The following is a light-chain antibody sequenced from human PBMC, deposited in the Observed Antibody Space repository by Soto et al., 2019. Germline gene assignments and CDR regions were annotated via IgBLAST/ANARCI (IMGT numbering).Light chain of an antibody. CDR1: QSVSSY. CDR3: QQRRYWPVT. V-gene: IGKV3-11*01. J-gene: IGKJ1*01. Sequence: EILLTQSPAILSMSPREKATLSCRASQSVSSYFAWYQQKPGQAPRLLIYDASNRATGVPARFSGSGSGTDFTLTISSLEPEDFAVYYCQQRRYWPVTFGQGTKVDIK. CDR2: DAS.